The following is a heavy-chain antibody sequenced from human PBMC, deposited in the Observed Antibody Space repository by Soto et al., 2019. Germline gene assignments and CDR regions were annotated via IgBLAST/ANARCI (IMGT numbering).Heavy chain of an antibody. CDR2: LSSTSTNI. CDR1: GFSFSTSI. D-gene: IGHD1-1*01. CDR3: ARAIASTSLVSFDV. V-gene: IGHV3-21*02. J-gene: IGHJ3*01. Sequence: EVLLVESGGGLVKPGGSLRLSCVASGFSFSTSIMHWVRQAPGKGLEWIATLSSTSTNIYYAGSVKGRFSISRDNPKNSLFLQMNSLRAEDMAVYYCARAIASTSLVSFDVWGQGTMVTVS.